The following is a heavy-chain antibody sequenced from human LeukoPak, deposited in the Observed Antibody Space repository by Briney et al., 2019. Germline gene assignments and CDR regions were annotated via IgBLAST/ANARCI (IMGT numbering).Heavy chain of an antibody. CDR2: IRSKIYGGTP. Sequence: PGGSLRLSCAASGFTFNSYAMSWVRQAPGKGLEWVGFIRSKIYGGTPEYAASVKGRFTISRDDSKGVAYLQMNSLKTEDTAVYYCTRDQTPYYWGQGTLVTVAS. J-gene: IGHJ4*02. V-gene: IGHV3-49*04. CDR3: TRDQTPYY. CDR1: GFTFNSYA.